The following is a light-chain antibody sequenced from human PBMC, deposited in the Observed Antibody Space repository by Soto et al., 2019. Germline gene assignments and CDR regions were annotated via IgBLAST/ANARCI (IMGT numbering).Light chain of an antibody. V-gene: IGKV3-20*01. CDR2: GAS. Sequence: EIVLTQSPGTLSLSPGERATLSCRASQSVSSSSLAWYQQKPGQAPRLLIYGASSRATGIPDRFSGSGSGTDFTLTISRLEPDDFAVYYCQQYGSSPTFGQGTKVEIK. CDR3: QQYGSSPT. CDR1: QSVSSSS. J-gene: IGKJ1*01.